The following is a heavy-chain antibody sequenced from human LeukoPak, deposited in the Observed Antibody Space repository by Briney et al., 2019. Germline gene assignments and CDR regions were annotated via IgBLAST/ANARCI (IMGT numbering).Heavy chain of an antibody. CDR1: GYTFNNYA. V-gene: IGHV1-18*01. D-gene: IGHD6-19*01. Sequence: ASVKVSCKASGYTFNNYAISWVRQAPGQGLEWMGWISAYNGNTNYAQNFQGRVTMTTDTSTSTAYMEVRSLRSDDTAVYYCARMYSSGWPLDPVDIWGHGTMVTVS. J-gene: IGHJ3*02. CDR3: ARMYSSGWPLDPVDI. CDR2: ISAYNGNT.